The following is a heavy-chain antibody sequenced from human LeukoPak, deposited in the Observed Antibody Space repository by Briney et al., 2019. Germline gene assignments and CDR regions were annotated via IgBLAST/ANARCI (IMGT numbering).Heavy chain of an antibody. CDR3: ARDPGGYCSGGRCYPNGFDI. CDR1: GGSISSYY. Sequence: PSETLSLTCTVSGGSISSYYWSWIRQPPGKGLEWIGYIYYSGSTNYNPSLKSRVTISVDTSKNQFSLKLSSVTAADTAVYYCARDPGGYCSGGRCYPNGFDITGQGTMVTVSS. CDR2: IYYSGST. D-gene: IGHD2-15*01. V-gene: IGHV4-59*01. J-gene: IGHJ3*02.